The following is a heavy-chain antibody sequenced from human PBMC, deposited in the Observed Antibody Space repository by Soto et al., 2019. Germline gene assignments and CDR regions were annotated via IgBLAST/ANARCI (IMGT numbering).Heavy chain of an antibody. CDR3: VKYTVTEDLGES. CDR1: GFTFSSYA. CDR2: VSRAGTYT. J-gene: IGHJ5*02. V-gene: IGHV3-23*01. Sequence: EVQLLESGGDVVRPGGSLRLSCAASGFTFSSYAMGWVRQAPGKGLEWVAGVSRAGTYTFYADSVRGRFSISRDNSRDTLDLYMNALRGDDTGVYFCVKYTVTEDLGESWGQGTLVSVSS. D-gene: IGHD3-16*01.